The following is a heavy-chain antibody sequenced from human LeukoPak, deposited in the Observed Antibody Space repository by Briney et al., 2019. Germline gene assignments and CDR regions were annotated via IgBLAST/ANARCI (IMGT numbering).Heavy chain of an antibody. J-gene: IGHJ3*02. CDR3: ARPVLAAARSDAFDI. V-gene: IGHV3-23*01. CDR1: GFTFRNYA. D-gene: IGHD2-15*01. Sequence: GGSLRLSCAASGFTFRNYAMSWVRQAPGKGLEWVSAIGGRGLSTFYADSVKGRFTISRDNSKSTLYLQMHSLSAEDTAIYYCARPVLAAARSDAFDIWGQGTVVTVSS. CDR2: IGGRGLST.